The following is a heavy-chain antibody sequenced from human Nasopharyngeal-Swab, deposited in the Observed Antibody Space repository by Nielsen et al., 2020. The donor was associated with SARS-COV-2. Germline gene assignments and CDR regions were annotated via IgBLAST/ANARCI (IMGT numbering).Heavy chain of an antibody. V-gene: IGHV4-31*03. CDR1: GGSISSGGYY. D-gene: IGHD3-22*01. J-gene: IGHJ3*02. CDR3: ARARITMIVVVDAFDI. CDR2: IYYSGST. Sequence: SETLSLTCTVSGGSISSGGYYWIWIRQHPGKGLEWIGNIYYSGSTYYNPSLKSRVTISVDTSKNQFSLKLSSVTAADTAVYYCARARITMIVVVDAFDIWGQGTMVTVSS.